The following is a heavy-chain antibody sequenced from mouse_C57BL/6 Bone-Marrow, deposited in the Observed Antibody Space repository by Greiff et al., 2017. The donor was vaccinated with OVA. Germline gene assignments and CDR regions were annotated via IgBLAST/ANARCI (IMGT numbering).Heavy chain of an antibody. CDR3: ARSFDAMDY. J-gene: IGHJ4*01. CDR2: INYDGSST. V-gene: IGHV5-16*01. CDR1: GFTFSDYY. Sequence: EVQLVESEGGLVQPGSSMKLSCTASGFTFSDYYMAWVRQVPEKGLEWVANINYDGSSTYYLDSLKSRFIISRDNAKNILYLQMSSLKSEDTATYYCARSFDAMDYWGQGTSVTVSS.